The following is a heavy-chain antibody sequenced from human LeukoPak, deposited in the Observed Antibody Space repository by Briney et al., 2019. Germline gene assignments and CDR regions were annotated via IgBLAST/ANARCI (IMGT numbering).Heavy chain of an antibody. CDR1: GYSFTSYW. V-gene: IGHV5-51*01. J-gene: IGHJ4*02. Sequence: GESLKISCKSSGYSFTSYWIGWVRQMPGKGLEWMGIIYPGDSDTRYSPSFQGQVTISADKSISTAYPHWSSLKASDTGMYYCATVRTYGDYAMNYWGQGTLVTVSS. D-gene: IGHD4-17*01. CDR2: IYPGDSDT. CDR3: ATVRTYGDYAMNY.